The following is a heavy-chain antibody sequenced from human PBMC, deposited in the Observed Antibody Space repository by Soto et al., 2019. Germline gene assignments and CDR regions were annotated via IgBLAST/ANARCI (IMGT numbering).Heavy chain of an antibody. D-gene: IGHD4-17*01. CDR2: INAGNGNT. CDR3: AKGRATVTRHFDY. Sequence: ASVKVSCKASGYTFTSYAMHWVRQAPGQRLEWMGWINAGNGNTKYSQKFQGRVTITRDTSASTAYMELSSLRSEDTAVYYCAKGRATVTRHFDYWGQGTLVTVSS. CDR1: GYTFTSYA. J-gene: IGHJ4*02. V-gene: IGHV1-3*01.